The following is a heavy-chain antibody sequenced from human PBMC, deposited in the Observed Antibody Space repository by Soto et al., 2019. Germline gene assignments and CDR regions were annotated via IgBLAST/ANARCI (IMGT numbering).Heavy chain of an antibody. Sequence: ASVKVSCKASGYTFTSYGISWVRQAPGQGLEWMGWISAYNGNTNYAQKLQGRVTMTTDTSTSTAYMELRRLTSDDTAVYYCARALFTMIVVVTQGHAFDIWGHGTMVTVSS. D-gene: IGHD3-22*01. J-gene: IGHJ3*02. CDR3: ARALFTMIVVVTQGHAFDI. CDR2: ISAYNGNT. CDR1: GYTFTSYG. V-gene: IGHV1-18*04.